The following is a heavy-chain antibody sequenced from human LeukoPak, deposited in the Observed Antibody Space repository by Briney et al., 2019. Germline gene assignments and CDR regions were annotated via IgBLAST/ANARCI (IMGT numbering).Heavy chain of an antibody. V-gene: IGHV3-30*18. CDR1: GFTFSSYG. CDR2: ISYDGSNK. CDR3: AKGYCSSTSCSSFDY. D-gene: IGHD2-2*01. J-gene: IGHJ4*02. Sequence: PGGSLRLSCAASGFTFSSYGMHWVRQAPGKGLEWVAVISYDGSNKYYADSVKGRFTISRDNSKNTLYLQMNSLRAEDTAVYYCAKGYCSSTSCSSFDYWGQGTLVTVSS.